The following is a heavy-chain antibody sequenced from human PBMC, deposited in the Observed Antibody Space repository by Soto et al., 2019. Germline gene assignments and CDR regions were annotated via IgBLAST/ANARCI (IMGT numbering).Heavy chain of an antibody. CDR3: AKDRDGGSYFDVPESFDV. J-gene: IGHJ3*01. CDR2: ISWNSAKI. D-gene: IGHD1-26*01. Sequence: EVLLVESGGGLVQPGRSLKLSCAASGLTFDDYPMHWVRQAPGKGLEWVSTISWNSAKITYGDSVEGRFTVSRDNAKNSLYLQMNSLRVDDTALYFCAKDRDGGSYFDVPESFDVWGQGTVVTVSS. CDR1: GLTFDDYP. V-gene: IGHV3-9*01.